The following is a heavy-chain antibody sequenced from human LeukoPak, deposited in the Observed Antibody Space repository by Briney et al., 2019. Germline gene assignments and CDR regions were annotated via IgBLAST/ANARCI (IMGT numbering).Heavy chain of an antibody. CDR3: ARDYGSGMDC. D-gene: IGHD3-10*01. CDR2: IWYDGSNT. CDR1: GLTFSSYG. Sequence: QPGGSLRLSCAASGLTFSSYGMHWVRQAPGKGLEWVALIWYDGSNTYYGDSVKGRFTISRDNSKNTLSLQMNSLRAEDTAVYYCARDYGSGMDCWGQGTLVTVSS. J-gene: IGHJ4*02. V-gene: IGHV3-33*01.